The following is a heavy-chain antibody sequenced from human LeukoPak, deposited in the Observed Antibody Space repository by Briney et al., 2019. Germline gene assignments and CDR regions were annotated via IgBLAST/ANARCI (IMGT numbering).Heavy chain of an antibody. D-gene: IGHD5-12*01. V-gene: IGHV3-30-3*01. CDR2: ISYDGSNK. CDR3: ARGGRHSGYDFIRVRENYYYYYMDV. CDR1: GFTFGSYA. J-gene: IGHJ6*03. Sequence: GRSLRLSCAASGFTFGSYAMHWVRQAPGKGLEWVAVISYDGSNKYYADSVKGRFTISRDNSKNTLYLQMNSLRAEDTAVYYCARGGRHSGYDFIRVRENYYYYYMDVWGKGTAVTVSS.